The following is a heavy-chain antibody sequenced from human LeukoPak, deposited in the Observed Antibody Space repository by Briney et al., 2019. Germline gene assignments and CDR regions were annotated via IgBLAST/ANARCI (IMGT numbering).Heavy chain of an antibody. Sequence: GGSLRLSCAASGFTFSNYAMTWVRQAPGKGLEWVSGITGSGGTTYYADSVKGRFTISRDNSKNTLYLQMYSLRAEDTAVYYCAKDKAGYSSGWYDYWGQGTLVTVSP. CDR1: GFTFSNYA. D-gene: IGHD6-19*01. V-gene: IGHV3-23*01. J-gene: IGHJ4*02. CDR2: ITGSGGTT. CDR3: AKDKAGYSSGWYDY.